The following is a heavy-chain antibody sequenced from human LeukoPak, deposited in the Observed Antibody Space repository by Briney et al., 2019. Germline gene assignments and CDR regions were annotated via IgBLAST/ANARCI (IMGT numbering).Heavy chain of an antibody. Sequence: SETLSLTCTVSGGSISSYYWSWIRQPAGKGLEGIGRIYTSGSTNYNPSLKSRVTMSVDTSKNQFSLKLSSVTAADTAVYYCARDRSGYSYGPQVRGDAFDIWGQGTMVTVSS. J-gene: IGHJ3*02. D-gene: IGHD5-18*01. V-gene: IGHV4-4*07. CDR2: IYTSGST. CDR3: ARDRSGYSYGPQVRGDAFDI. CDR1: GGSISSYY.